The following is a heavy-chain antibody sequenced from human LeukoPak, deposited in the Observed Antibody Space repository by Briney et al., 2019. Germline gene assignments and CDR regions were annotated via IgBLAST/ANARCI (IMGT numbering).Heavy chain of an antibody. CDR3: ASLLAVAWAFDI. CDR2: IYYSGST. Sequence: SETLSLTCTVSGGSISSSSYYWGWIRQPPGKGLEWIGSIYYSGSTYYNPSLKSRVTISVDTSKNQFSLKLSSVTAADTAVYYCASLLAVAWAFDIWGQGTMVTVSS. V-gene: IGHV4-39*07. CDR1: GGSISSSSYY. J-gene: IGHJ3*02. D-gene: IGHD6-19*01.